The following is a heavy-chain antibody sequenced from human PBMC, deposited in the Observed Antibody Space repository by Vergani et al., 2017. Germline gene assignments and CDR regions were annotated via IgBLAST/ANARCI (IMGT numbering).Heavy chain of an antibody. V-gene: IGHV1-69*08. Sequence: QVQLVQSGAEVKKPGSSVKVSCKASIATFRSNTISWVRQVPGQGLEWMGRIIPVLGKTKYAQDFQGRLSITADTSTSTAYMELTSLRSQDTAVYYCAKVGRSEVAGTFGAFDIWGQGTMDTVSS. D-gene: IGHD6-19*01. J-gene: IGHJ3*02. CDR3: AKVGRSEVAGTFGAFDI. CDR2: IIPVLGKT. CDR1: IATFRSNT.